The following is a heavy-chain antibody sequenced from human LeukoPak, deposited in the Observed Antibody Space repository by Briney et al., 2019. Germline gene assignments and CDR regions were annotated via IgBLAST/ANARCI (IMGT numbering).Heavy chain of an antibody. V-gene: IGHV4-39*07. CDR3: ARESGGGRQDY. D-gene: IGHD3-10*01. J-gene: IGHJ4*02. Sequence: PSETLSLTCTVSGGSISSSSYYWGWIRQPPGKGLEWIGGISYSGNTYYNPSLKSRVTISVDTSKNQFSLKLRFVTAADTAVYYCARESGGGRQDYWGQGTLVIVSS. CDR2: ISYSGNT. CDR1: GGSISSSSYY.